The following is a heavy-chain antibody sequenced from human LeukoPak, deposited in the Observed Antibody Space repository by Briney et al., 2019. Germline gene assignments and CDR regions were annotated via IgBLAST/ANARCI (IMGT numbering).Heavy chain of an antibody. CDR2: IYYSGST. CDR3: ARLSYYDSSGYSANWYFDL. Sequence: TSETLSLACTVSGGPISSSSYYWGWIRQPPGKGLEWIGSIYYSGSTYYNPSLKSRVTISVDTSKNQFSLKLSSVTAADTAVYYCARLSYYDSSGYSANWYFDLWGRGTLVTVSS. V-gene: IGHV4-39*01. J-gene: IGHJ2*01. D-gene: IGHD3-22*01. CDR1: GGPISSSSYY.